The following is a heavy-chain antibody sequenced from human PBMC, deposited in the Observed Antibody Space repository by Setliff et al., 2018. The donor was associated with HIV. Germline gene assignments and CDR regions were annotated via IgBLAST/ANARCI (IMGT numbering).Heavy chain of an antibody. CDR3: VQIWDIVGGPSDY. CDR1: GDSVSNVGYY. CDR2: IYYSGST. Sequence: PSETLSLTCTVSGDSVSNVGYYWGWIRQSPGKGLEWIGSIYYSGSTSYNPSLKSRVTISVHTSKNQFSLRLTSVTAADTAVYYCVQIWDIVGGPSDYWGLGNMVTVSS. D-gene: IGHD1-26*01. V-gene: IGHV4-39*01. J-gene: IGHJ4*02.